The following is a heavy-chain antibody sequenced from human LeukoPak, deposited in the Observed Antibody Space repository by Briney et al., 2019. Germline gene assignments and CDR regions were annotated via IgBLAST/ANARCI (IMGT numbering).Heavy chain of an antibody. CDR2: ISGSGSST. CDR1: GFTFSSYA. J-gene: IGHJ6*02. CDR3: AKGLLIKKVSVYGMDV. V-gene: IGHV3-23*01. Sequence: PGGSLRLSCAASGFTFSSYAMNWVRQAPGKGLEWVSTISGSGSSTYYADSVKGRFTISRDNSKNTLYLQMNSLRDEDTAVYYCAKGLLIKKVSVYGMDVWGQGTTVTVSS. D-gene: IGHD6-6*01.